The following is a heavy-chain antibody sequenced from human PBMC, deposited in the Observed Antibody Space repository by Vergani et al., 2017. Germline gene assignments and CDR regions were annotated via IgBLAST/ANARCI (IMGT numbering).Heavy chain of an antibody. CDR2: IITFFGTT. Sequence: QVQLVQSGAEVKKPGSSVKVSCKASGGPFKNSAFSWVRQVPGQGLEWMGRIITFFGTTDYAQKFQGRFTIIADEFTKTVDMQLSNLRSEDTAVYYCAKYKRGRLLWFGELRTTFDDWGQGTLVTVYS. D-gene: IGHD3-10*01. CDR3: AKYKRGRLLWFGELRTTFDD. V-gene: IGHV1-69*13. CDR1: GGPFKNSA. J-gene: IGHJ4*02.